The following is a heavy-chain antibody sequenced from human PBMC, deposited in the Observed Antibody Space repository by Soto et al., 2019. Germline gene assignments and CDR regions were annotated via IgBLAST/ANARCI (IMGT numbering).Heavy chain of an antibody. V-gene: IGHV3-23*01. Sequence: PGGSLRLSCAASGFTFISYAMSWVRQAPGKGLEWVSAISGSGGSTYYADSVKGRFTISRDNSKNTLYLQMNSLRAEDTAVYYCAKMPGPVDIVATIRLLGGGAFDIWGQGTMVTVSS. CDR1: GFTFISYA. D-gene: IGHD5-12*01. CDR2: ISGSGGST. J-gene: IGHJ3*02. CDR3: AKMPGPVDIVATIRLLGGGAFDI.